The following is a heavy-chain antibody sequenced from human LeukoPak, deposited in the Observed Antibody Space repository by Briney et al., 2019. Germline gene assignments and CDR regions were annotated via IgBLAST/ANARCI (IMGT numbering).Heavy chain of an antibody. Sequence: SETLSLTCAVYGGSFSGYYWSWIRQAPGKGLEWIGEINHRGSINYNPSLKSRVTISVDTSKNQFSLKLISVTAADTAVYYCARGRKWLARPTDSHDAFDIWGQGTMVTVSS. CDR2: INHRGSI. V-gene: IGHV4-34*01. CDR1: GGSFSGYY. D-gene: IGHD6-19*01. J-gene: IGHJ3*02. CDR3: ARGRKWLARPTDSHDAFDI.